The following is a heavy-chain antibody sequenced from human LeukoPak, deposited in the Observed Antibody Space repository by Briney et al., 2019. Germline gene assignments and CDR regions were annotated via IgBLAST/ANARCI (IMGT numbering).Heavy chain of an antibody. CDR1: GGSISSYY. D-gene: IGHD2/OR15-2a*01. CDR3: ARSFDYLLFDY. J-gene: IGHJ4*02. Sequence: SETLSLTCTVAGGSISSYYWSWIRQPPGKGLEWIGYIYTSGSTNYNPSLKSRVTISVDTSKNQFSLKLSSVTAADTAVYYCARSFDYLLFDYWGQGTLVTVSS. CDR2: IYTSGST. V-gene: IGHV4-4*09.